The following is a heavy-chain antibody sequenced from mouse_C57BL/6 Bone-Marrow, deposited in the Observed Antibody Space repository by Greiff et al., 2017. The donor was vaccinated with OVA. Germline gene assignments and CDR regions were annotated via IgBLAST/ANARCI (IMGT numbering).Heavy chain of an antibody. CDR2: ILPGSGST. Sequence: QVQLQQSGAELMKPGASVKLSCKATGYTFTGYWIEWVKQRPGHGLEWIGAILPGSGSTNYHEKFKGKATFTADTSSNTAYMQLSSLTTEDSAIDYCAREGNYGWYFDVSGTGTTVTVSS. J-gene: IGHJ1*03. CDR3: AREGNYGWYFDV. D-gene: IGHD2-1*01. V-gene: IGHV1-9*01. CDR1: GYTFTGYW.